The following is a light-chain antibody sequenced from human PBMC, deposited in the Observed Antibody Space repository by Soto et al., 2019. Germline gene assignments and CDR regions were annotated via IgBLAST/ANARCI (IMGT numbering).Light chain of an antibody. J-gene: IGLJ3*02. CDR3: AAWDDSLSWV. CDR1: SSSIGSNT. V-gene: IGLV1-44*01. CDR2: SNN. Sequence: QPVLTQPPSASGTPGQRVTISCSGRSSSIGSNTVNWYQQLPGMAPRLLIFSNNQRPSGVPDRFSGSKSGTSASLAISGLQPEDEADYYCAAWDDSLSWVFGGGTKLTVL.